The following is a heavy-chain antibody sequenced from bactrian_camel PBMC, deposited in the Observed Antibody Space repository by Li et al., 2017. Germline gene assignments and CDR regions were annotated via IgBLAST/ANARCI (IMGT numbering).Heavy chain of an antibody. J-gene: IGHJ4*01. Sequence: HVQLVESGGGSVQAGGSLRLSCAASGDTLSTYCMGWFRQAPGKEREGVAAIDRVGSTSYADSVKGRFTISKDNAKNTLHPQMNSLKPEDTAVYYCAAGDSYGGSWSVLGHWGQGTQVTVS. CDR2: IDRVGST. D-gene: IGHD6*01. V-gene: IGHV3S53*01. CDR1: GDTLSTYC. CDR3: AAGDSYGGSWSVLGH.